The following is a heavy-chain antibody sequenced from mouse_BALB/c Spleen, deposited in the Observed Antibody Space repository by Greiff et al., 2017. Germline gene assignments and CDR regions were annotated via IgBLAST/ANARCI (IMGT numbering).Heavy chain of an antibody. CDR3: EKRDEYYAMAY. CDR2: ISSGGGST. Sequence: EVMLVESGGGLVKPGGSLKLSCAASGFAFSSYDMSWVRQTPEKRLEWVAYISSGGGSTDYPDTVKGRFTISRDNAKNTLYLQMSSLKSEDTAMYSCEKRDEYYAMAYWGQGTSVTVSS. J-gene: IGHJ4*01. V-gene: IGHV5-12-1*01. CDR1: GFAFSSYD.